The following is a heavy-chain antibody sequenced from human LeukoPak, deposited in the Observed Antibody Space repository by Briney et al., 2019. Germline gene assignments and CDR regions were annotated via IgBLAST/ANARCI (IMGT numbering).Heavy chain of an antibody. CDR2: IHSDGSST. CDR3: ARSRLGYCSGGSCFSFWFDP. J-gene: IGHJ5*02. CDR1: GFTFSSYG. V-gene: IGHV3-74*01. D-gene: IGHD2-15*01. Sequence: GGSLRLSCAASGFTFSSYGMHWVRQAPGKGLVWVSHIHSDGSSTSYADSVKGRFTISRDNAKNTLYLQMNSLRAEDTAVYYCARSRLGYCSGGSCFSFWFDPWGQGTLVTVSS.